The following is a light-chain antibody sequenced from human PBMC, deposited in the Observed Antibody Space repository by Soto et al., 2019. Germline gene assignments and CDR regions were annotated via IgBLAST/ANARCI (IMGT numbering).Light chain of an antibody. CDR2: GAS. V-gene: IGKV3-15*01. Sequence: EIVMTQSPATLSVSPGERATLSCRASQSVSSNLAWYQQKPGQAPRLLIYGASTRATGIPARFSGSGSGTEFPLTISSLQSEDFAVYYCQQYNNWPPLINFGQGTRLEIK. J-gene: IGKJ5*01. CDR3: QQYNNWPPLIN. CDR1: QSVSSN.